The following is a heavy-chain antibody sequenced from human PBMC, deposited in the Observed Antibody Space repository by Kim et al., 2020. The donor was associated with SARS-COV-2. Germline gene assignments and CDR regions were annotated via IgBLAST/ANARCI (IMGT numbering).Heavy chain of an antibody. CDR3: AGDPSIAVAGMDWFDP. Sequence: ASVKVSCKASGYTFTSYDINWVRQATGQGLEWMGWMNPNSGNTGYAQKFQGRVTMTRNTSITTAYMELSSLRSEDTAVYYCAGDPSIAVAGMDWFDPWGQGTLVTVSS. CDR1: GYTFTSYD. J-gene: IGHJ5*02. CDR2: MNPNSGNT. V-gene: IGHV1-8*01. D-gene: IGHD6-19*01.